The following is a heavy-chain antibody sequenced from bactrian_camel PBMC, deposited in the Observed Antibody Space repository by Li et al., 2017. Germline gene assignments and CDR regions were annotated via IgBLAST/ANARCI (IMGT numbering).Heavy chain of an antibody. Sequence: HVQLVESGGGSVQAGGSLRLSCEVSGYIYTRKCMAWFRQAPGKEREGVARIDSRGTTEYVDSVKGRSTVFKGNAGKTLYLQMNSLRPEDTATYICAARFPCSGGYSGIVDPHEYTDWGQGTQVTVS. CDR2: IDSRGTT. CDR3: AARFPCSGGYSGIVDPHEYTD. V-gene: IGHV3S53*01. J-gene: IGHJ4*01. CDR1: GYIYTRKC. D-gene: IGHD2*01.